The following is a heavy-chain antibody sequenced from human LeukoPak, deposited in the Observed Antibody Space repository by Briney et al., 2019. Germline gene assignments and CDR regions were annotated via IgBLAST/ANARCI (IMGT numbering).Heavy chain of an antibody. Sequence: GGSLRLSCAASGFTFSNYGMSWVRQAPGKVLEWVSTISGSGGNTYYADSVKGRFTISRDTSKNTLYLQMNSPRAEDTAVYYCAKDVGLRFLDLLSYNWFDPWGQGTLVTVSS. D-gene: IGHD3-3*01. CDR1: GFTFSNYG. V-gene: IGHV3-23*01. CDR2: ISGSGGNT. CDR3: AKDVGLRFLDLLSYNWFDP. J-gene: IGHJ5*02.